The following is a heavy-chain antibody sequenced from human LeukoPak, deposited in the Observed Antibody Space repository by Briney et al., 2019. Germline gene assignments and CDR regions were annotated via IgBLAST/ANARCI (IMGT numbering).Heavy chain of an antibody. CDR3: AKVRSYPMYDLQPFDY. CDR1: GFTFSSYA. Sequence: GGSLRLSCTASGFTFSSYAMSWVRQAPGKGLEWVSAISGSGGSTYYADSVKGRFTISRDNSKNTLYLQMNSLRAEDTAVYYCAKVRSYPMYDLQPFDYWGQGTLVTVSS. D-gene: IGHD3-3*01. J-gene: IGHJ4*02. CDR2: ISGSGGST. V-gene: IGHV3-23*01.